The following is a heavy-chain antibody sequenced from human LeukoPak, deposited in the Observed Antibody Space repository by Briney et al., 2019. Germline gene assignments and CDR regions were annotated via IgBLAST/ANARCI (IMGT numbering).Heavy chain of an antibody. CDR3: AREKWLRLITSIPYYYYYMDV. Sequence: GGSLRLSCAASGFTFSSYGMHWVRQAPGKGLEWVAVIWYDGSNKYYADSVKGRFTISRDNSKNTLYLQMNSLRAEDTAVYYCAREKWLRLITSIPYYYYYMDVWGKGTTVTVSS. D-gene: IGHD5-12*01. J-gene: IGHJ6*03. CDR1: GFTFSSYG. V-gene: IGHV3-33*01. CDR2: IWYDGSNK.